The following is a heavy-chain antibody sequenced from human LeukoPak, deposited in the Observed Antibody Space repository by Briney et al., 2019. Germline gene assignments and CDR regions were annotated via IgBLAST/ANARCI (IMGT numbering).Heavy chain of an antibody. J-gene: IGHJ2*01. CDR1: GGSISSGGYY. CDR3: ARVAAPYSSSWFLRYFDL. D-gene: IGHD6-13*01. V-gene: IGHV4-30-2*01. CDR2: IYHSGST. Sequence: SETLSLTCTVSGGSISSGGYYWSWIRQPPGKGLEWIGYIYHSGSTYYNPSLKSRVTISVDRSKNQFSLKLSSVTAADTAVYYCARVAAPYSSSWFLRYFDLWGRGTLVTVSS.